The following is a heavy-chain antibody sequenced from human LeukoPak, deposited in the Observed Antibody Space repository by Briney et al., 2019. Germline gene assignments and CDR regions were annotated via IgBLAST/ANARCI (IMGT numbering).Heavy chain of an antibody. CDR3: ARGDGYAQRD. D-gene: IGHD5-12*01. V-gene: IGHV3-9*01. CDR2: ISWNSGSI. J-gene: IGHJ4*02. CDR1: GFTFDDYA. Sequence: LPGGSLRLSCAASGFTFDDYAMHWVRQAPGKGLEWVSGISWNSGSIGYADSVKGRFTISRDNAKNTLYLQMNSLRVEDTAVYYCARGDGYAQRDWGQGTLVTVPS.